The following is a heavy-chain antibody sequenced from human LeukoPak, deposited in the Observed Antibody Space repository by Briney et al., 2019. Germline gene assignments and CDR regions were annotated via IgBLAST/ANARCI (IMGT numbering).Heavy chain of an antibody. CDR3: VSFYETY. CDR2: IHGDGSWT. D-gene: IGHD2-2*01. Sequence: KGLVWVSHIHGDGSWTTYADSVKGRFTISKDNAKNTVYLQMNNLRAEDMAVYYCVSFYETYWGRGTLVTVSS. V-gene: IGHV3-74*01. J-gene: IGHJ4*02.